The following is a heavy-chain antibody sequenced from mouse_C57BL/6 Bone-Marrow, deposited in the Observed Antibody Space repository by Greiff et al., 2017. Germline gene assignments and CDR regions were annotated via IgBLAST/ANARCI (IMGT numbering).Heavy chain of an antibody. J-gene: IGHJ3*01. CDR2: INTGSGGT. CDR1: GYAFTNYL. D-gene: IGHD2-2*01. V-gene: IGHV1-54*01. CDR3: AREGLRRGLAY. Sequence: VQLQQSGAELVRPGTSVKVSCKASGYAFTNYLIEWVKQRPGQGLEWIGVINTGSGGTNYNEKFKGKATLTADKSSSTAYMKLSSLTSEDSAVYFCAREGLRRGLAYWGQGTLVTVSA.